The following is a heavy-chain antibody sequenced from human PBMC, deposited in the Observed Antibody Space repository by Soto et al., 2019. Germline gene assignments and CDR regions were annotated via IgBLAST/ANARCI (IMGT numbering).Heavy chain of an antibody. CDR3: ARHDFGQQLVRAWYYYYGMDV. D-gene: IGHD6-13*01. Sequence: SDTLSLTCTVSGGSISSNSYYWGWIRKPPGHVLECIGSIYYSGSTYYNPSLKSRVTISVDTSKNLFSLKLSSVTAADTAVYYCARHDFGQQLVRAWYYYYGMDVWGQGTTVT. J-gene: IGHJ6*02. CDR2: IYYSGST. CDR1: GGSISSNSYY. V-gene: IGHV4-39*01.